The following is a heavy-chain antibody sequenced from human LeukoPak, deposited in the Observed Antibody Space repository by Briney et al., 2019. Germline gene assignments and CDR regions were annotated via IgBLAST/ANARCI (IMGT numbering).Heavy chain of an antibody. Sequence: GASVKVSCKASGYTFTSFYVHWVRQAPGQGLEWMGIIKPSGGSTSYAQRFQGRVTMTRDTSTSTVYMELSSLRSEDTAVYYCARARTAAAGTRRGYNWFDPWGQGTLVTVSS. CDR2: IKPSGGST. V-gene: IGHV1-46*01. D-gene: IGHD6-13*01. J-gene: IGHJ5*02. CDR3: ARARTAAAGTRRGYNWFDP. CDR1: GYTFTSFY.